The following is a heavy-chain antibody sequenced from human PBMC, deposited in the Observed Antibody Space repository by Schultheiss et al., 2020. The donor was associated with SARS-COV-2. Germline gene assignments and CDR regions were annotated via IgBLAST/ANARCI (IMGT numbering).Heavy chain of an antibody. CDR2: INTDGTYT. CDR3: ARPLTGGQFKSHTWFDP. Sequence: GGSLRLSCADSGFRFIYDYMNWVRQAPGKGLVWVAHINTDGTYTRFADSVKGRFTISRDNARNTVYLQMHSLRAEDTAIYYCARPLTGGQFKSHTWFDPWGQGTLVTVSS. J-gene: IGHJ5*02. CDR1: GFRFIYDY. V-gene: IGHV3-74*01. D-gene: IGHD1-26*01.